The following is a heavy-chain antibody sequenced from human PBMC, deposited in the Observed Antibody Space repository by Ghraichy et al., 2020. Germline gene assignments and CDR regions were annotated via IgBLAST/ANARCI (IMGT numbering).Heavy chain of an antibody. CDR3: ARDGQDFWSGYYTGYYYYYGMDV. CDR1: GFTFSSYS. CDR2: ISSSSSYI. V-gene: IGHV3-21*01. Sequence: GGSLRLSCAASGFTFSSYSMNWVRQAPGKGLEWVSSISSSSSYIYYADSVKGRFTISRDNAKNSLYLQMNSLRAEDTAVYYCARDGQDFWSGYYTGYYYYYGMDVWGQGTTVTVSS. D-gene: IGHD3-3*01. J-gene: IGHJ6*02.